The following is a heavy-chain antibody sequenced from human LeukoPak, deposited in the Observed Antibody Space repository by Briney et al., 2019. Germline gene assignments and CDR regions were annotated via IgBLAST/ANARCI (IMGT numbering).Heavy chain of an antibody. V-gene: IGHV1-69*05. CDR1: GGTFSSYA. CDR2: IIPIVGTA. J-gene: IGHJ4*02. D-gene: IGHD3-22*01. CDR3: ARDDSSGYSDY. Sequence: ASVKVSCKASGGTFSSYAISWVRQAPGQGLEWMGRIIPIVGTANYAQKFQGRVTITTDESTSTAYMELSSLRSEDTAVYYCARDDSSGYSDYWGQGTLVTVSS.